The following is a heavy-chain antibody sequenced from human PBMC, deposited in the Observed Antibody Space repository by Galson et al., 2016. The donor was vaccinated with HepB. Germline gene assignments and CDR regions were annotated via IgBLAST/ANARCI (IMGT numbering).Heavy chain of an antibody. D-gene: IGHD3/OR15-3a*01. J-gene: IGHJ6*02. CDR3: AKDVAKGTSYYFYGMDV. Sequence: SLRLSCAASGFRFDDYGLHWVRQGPGKGLEWVAGLSWNSGAKGYADSVKGRFSISRDNARKTLYLQMSSLRDEDTALYYCAKDVAKGTSYYFYGMDVWGQGTTVIVSS. V-gene: IGHV3-9*01. CDR2: LSWNSGAK. CDR1: GFRFDDYG.